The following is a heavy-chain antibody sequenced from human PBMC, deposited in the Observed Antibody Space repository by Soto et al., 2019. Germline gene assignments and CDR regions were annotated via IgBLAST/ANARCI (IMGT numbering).Heavy chain of an antibody. V-gene: IGHV3-53*01. Sequence: PGGSLRLSCAAFGFTVSGKKYVAWVRQPPGKGLEWVSALYDVDGTYYADSVKGRFTTSSDSSRTIVYLQIHSLRPDDTAVYFCASWQLQEHAYDIWGQETTVTVSS. CDR3: ASWQLQEHAYDI. J-gene: IGHJ3*02. D-gene: IGHD6-13*01. CDR2: LYDVDGT. CDR1: GFTVSGKKY.